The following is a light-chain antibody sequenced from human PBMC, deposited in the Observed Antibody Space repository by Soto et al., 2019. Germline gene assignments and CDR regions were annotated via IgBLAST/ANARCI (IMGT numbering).Light chain of an antibody. CDR1: QSVNTN. CDR3: QQYNKWPT. V-gene: IGKV3-15*01. CDR2: GAS. J-gene: IGKJ1*01. Sequence: EIVMTQSPATLSVSPGERATLSCRASQSVNTNLAWYQQKPGQAPRLLIYGASTRATGVPVRFSGSGSGTEVTLTVSSLQSEDFVVYFCQQYNKWPTFGQGTKVEIK.